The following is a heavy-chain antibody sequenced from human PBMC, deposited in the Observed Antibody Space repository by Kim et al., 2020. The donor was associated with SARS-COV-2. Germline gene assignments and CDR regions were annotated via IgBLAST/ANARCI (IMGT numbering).Heavy chain of an antibody. CDR3: ARGRRGSSSSWYSLYFDY. CDR2: INHSGST. D-gene: IGHD6-13*01. V-gene: IGHV4-34*01. CDR1: GGSFSGYY. Sequence: SETLSLICAVYGGSFSGYYWSWIRQPPGKGLEWIGEINHSGSTNYNPSLKSRVTISVDTSKNQFSLKLSSVTAADTAMYYCARGRRGSSSSWYSLYFDYWGQGTLVTVSS. J-gene: IGHJ4*02.